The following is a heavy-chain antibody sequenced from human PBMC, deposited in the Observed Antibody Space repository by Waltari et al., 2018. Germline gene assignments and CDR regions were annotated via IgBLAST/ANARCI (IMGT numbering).Heavy chain of an antibody. J-gene: IGHJ5*02. V-gene: IGHV4-61*09. CDR3: ASQPYSSSLFDP. Sequence: QVQLQESGAGLVKPSQTLYLTCTVSGGSISSGSYYWNGTRQPAGKGLEWIGYIYTSGSTNYNPSLKSRVTISVDTSKNQFSLKLSSVTAADTAVYYCASQPYSSSLFDPWGQGTLVTVSS. CDR1: GGSISSGSYY. D-gene: IGHD6-6*01. CDR2: IYTSGST.